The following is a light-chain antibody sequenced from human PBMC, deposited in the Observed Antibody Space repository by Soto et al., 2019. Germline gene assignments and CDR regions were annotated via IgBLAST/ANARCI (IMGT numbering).Light chain of an antibody. J-gene: IGKJ1*01. V-gene: IGKV1-5*03. CDR2: KAS. Sequence: DIQLPQSPSTLSASVGDRVTITCRASQTITTSLAWYQQKPGKAPKLLIYKASSLESGVPSRFSGSGSGTAFSFAISGLQPDDFATDYCEEYDSYSLRTYGQGTKVEI. CDR3: EEYDSYSLRT. CDR1: QTITTS.